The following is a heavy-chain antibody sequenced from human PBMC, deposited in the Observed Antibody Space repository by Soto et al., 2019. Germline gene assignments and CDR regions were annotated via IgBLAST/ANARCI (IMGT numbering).Heavy chain of an antibody. J-gene: IGHJ6*03. CDR1: GGSISGYY. D-gene: IGHD6-19*01. V-gene: IGHV4-59*01. Sequence: SETLSLTCTVSGGSISGYYWSWIRQPPGKGLDWIGYIYYSGSINYNPSLKSRVTISVDTSKIQFSLKLSSVTAAVTAVYYCARAVAGPRYYYYYMDVWGKGTTVTVSS. CDR2: IYYSGSI. CDR3: ARAVAGPRYYYYYMDV.